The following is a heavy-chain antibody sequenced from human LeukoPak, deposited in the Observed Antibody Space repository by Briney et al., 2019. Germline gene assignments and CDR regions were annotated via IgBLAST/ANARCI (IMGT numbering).Heavy chain of an antibody. CDR3: ARPQGIGYCSSTSCYSFDY. CDR2: INHSGST. V-gene: IGHV4-34*01. Sequence: SETLSLTCAVHGGSFSGYYWSWIRQPPGKGLEWIGEINHSGSTNYNPPHKSRVTISVDTSKNHFSLKLSSVTAADTAVYYCARPQGIGYCSSTSCYSFDYWGQGTLVTVSS. D-gene: IGHD2-2*01. J-gene: IGHJ4*02. CDR1: GGSFSGYY.